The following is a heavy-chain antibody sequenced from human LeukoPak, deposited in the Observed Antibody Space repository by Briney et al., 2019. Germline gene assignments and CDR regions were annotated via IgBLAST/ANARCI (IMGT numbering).Heavy chain of an antibody. CDR1: GGSINSYY. Sequence: SETLSLTCTVSGGSINSYYWNWIRQPPGKGLEWIGYIYYSGSTNYNPSLKSRVTISVDTSKNQFSLKLSSVTAADTAVYYCARHFGYDSSGYYYYGMDVWGQGTTVTVSS. CDR3: ARHFGYDSSGYYYYGMDV. J-gene: IGHJ6*02. CDR2: IYYSGST. V-gene: IGHV4-59*08. D-gene: IGHD3-22*01.